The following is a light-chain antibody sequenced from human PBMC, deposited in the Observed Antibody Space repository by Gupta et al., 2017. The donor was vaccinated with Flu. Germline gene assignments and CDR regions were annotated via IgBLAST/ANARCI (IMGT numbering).Light chain of an antibody. J-gene: IGLJ1*01. Sequence: SYELTQPPSLSASPGQTASITCSGDKLGYKYVSWYQQKPGQSPVLVIYHDTRRPSGIPERFSGSNSGTTATLTIRGTQAMDEADYYCQAGDSSNGVFGTATRVTVL. CDR2: HDT. CDR1: KLGYKY. CDR3: QAGDSSNGV. V-gene: IGLV3-1*01.